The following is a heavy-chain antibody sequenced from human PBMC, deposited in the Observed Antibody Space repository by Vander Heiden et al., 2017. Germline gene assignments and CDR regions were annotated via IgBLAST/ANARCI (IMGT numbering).Heavy chain of an antibody. J-gene: IGHJ6*02. Sequence: EVQLVESGGGLVKPGGSLRLSCAASGFTFSSYSMNWVRQAPGKGLEWVSSISSSSSYIYYADSVKGRFTISRDNAKNSLYLQMNSLRAEDTAVYYCARDLWVRSCYYYYGMDVWGQGTTVTVSS. CDR2: ISSSSSYI. D-gene: IGHD3-10*01. V-gene: IGHV3-21*01. CDR3: ARDLWVRSCYYYYGMDV. CDR1: GFTFSSYS.